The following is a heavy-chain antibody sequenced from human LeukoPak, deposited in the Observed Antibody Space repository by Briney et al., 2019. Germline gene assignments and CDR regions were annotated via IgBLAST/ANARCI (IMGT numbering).Heavy chain of an antibody. CDR3: ARGVVPAAMLDY. CDR2: IYTSGST. Sequence: SETLSLTCIVSGYSITSSYYWSWIRQPAGKGLEWIGRIYTSGSTNYNPSLKSRVTMSVDTSKNQFSLKLSSVTAADTAVYYCARGVVPAAMLDYWGQGTLVTVSS. J-gene: IGHJ4*02. CDR1: GYSITSSYY. V-gene: IGHV4-4*07. D-gene: IGHD2-2*01.